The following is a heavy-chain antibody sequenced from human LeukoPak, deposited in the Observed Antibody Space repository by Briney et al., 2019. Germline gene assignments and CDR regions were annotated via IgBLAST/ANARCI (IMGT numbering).Heavy chain of an antibody. J-gene: IGHJ4*02. CDR3: ARLSNYYGSVYFDY. CDR2: IYYSGST. D-gene: IGHD3-10*01. Sequence: SETLSLTCTVSGDSISGYYWTWIRQPPGKGLEWTGYIYYSGSTNSNPSLKSRVTISVDTSKNQFSLKLSSVTAADTAVYYCARLSNYYGSVYFDYWGQGTLVTVSS. CDR1: GDSISGYY. V-gene: IGHV4-59*08.